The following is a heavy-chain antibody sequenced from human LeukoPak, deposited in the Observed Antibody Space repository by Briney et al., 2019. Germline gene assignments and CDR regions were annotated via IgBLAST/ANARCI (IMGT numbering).Heavy chain of an antibody. V-gene: IGHV1-24*01. D-gene: IGHD1-26*01. CDR1: GYTLTELS. CDR2: FDPEDGET. J-gene: IGHJ4*02. Sequence: ASVKVFCKVSGYTLTELSMHWVRQAPGKGLEWMGGFDPEDGETIYAQKFQGRVTMTEDTSTDTAYMELSSLRSEDTAVYYCATVWVKWELRGKFDYWGQGTLVTVSS. CDR3: ATVWVKWELRGKFDY.